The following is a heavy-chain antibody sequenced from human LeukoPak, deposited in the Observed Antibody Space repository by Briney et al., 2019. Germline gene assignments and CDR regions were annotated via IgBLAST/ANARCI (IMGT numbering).Heavy chain of an antibody. Sequence: GGSLRLSCAASGFTFSSYGMHWVRQAPGKGLEWVTFVRHDGGEKYYTDSVEGRFTVSRDNSKNTLYLQMNSLRPEDTAVYYRAKPLFLSNYYYYYVDVWGNGTTVTVSS. V-gene: IGHV3-30*02. CDR2: VRHDGGEK. J-gene: IGHJ6*03. D-gene: IGHD2/OR15-2a*01. CDR1: GFTFSSYG. CDR3: AKPLFLSNYYYYYVDV.